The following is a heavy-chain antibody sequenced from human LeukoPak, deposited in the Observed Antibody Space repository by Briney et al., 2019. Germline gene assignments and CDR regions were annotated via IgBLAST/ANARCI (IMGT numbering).Heavy chain of an antibody. CDR3: ARLIPPYYFDY. J-gene: IGHJ4*02. CDR1: GVSISDYY. CDR2: IYYSGST. Sequence: SETLSLTCTVSGVSISDYYWSYIRQPPGMGLEWIGYIYYSGSTNYNPSLKSRLTMSVDKSKNQFSLTLSSVTAADTAVYYCARLIPPYYFDYWGQGTLVTVSS. D-gene: IGHD3-16*01. V-gene: IGHV4-59*08.